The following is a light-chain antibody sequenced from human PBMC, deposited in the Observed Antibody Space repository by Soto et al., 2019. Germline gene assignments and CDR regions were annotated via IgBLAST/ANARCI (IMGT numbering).Light chain of an antibody. CDR1: NSNIGNNY. V-gene: IGLV1-51*01. CDR3: GAWDSSLHAGV. CDR2: DNN. J-gene: IGLJ2*01. Sequence: QSVLTQPPSVSAAPGQTVTISCSGSNSNIGNNYVSWYQQFPGTAPKVLIYDNNKRPSGIPDRFSGSKSATSATLVITGLQTGDEADYYCGAWDSSLHAGVFGGGTKLTVI.